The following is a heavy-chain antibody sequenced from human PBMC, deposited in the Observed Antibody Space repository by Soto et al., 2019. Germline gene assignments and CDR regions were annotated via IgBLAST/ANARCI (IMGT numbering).Heavy chain of an antibody. J-gene: IGHJ5*02. D-gene: IGHD6-19*01. V-gene: IGHV4-31*03. CDR1: GYSITADGYY. CDR2: FYSSGSI. Sequence: SETLSLTCFVSGYSITADGYYWSWIRHHPGKGLEWIGSFYSSGSIIYNPSLRSRVSISGDTSSNQFSMSLTSVTAADTARYYCARMYSSGSGWFHPWGQGTLVTVSS. CDR3: ARMYSSGSGWFHP.